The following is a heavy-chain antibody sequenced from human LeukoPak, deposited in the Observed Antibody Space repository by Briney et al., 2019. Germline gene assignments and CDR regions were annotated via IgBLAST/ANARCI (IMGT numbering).Heavy chain of an antibody. D-gene: IGHD3-22*01. J-gene: IGHJ4*02. CDR3: ARWGDSSGYYYLDY. V-gene: IGHV3-7*01. CDR1: GFIFNAYW. Sequence: GGSLRLSCTASGFIFNAYWMSWVRQAPGKGLEWVANIKQDGSEKYYVDSVKGRFTISRDNAKNSLYLQMNSLRAEDTAVYYCARWGDSSGYYYLDYWGQGTLVTVSS. CDR2: IKQDGSEK.